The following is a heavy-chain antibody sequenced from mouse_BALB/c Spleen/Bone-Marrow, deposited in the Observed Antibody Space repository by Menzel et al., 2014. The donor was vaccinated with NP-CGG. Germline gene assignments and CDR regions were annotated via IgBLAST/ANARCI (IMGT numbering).Heavy chain of an antibody. J-gene: IGHJ2*01. CDR2: SNPGSGYT. CDR1: GYTFTTYT. V-gene: IGHV1-4*02. Sequence: QVQLQQPAAELARPGVSVKMSCKASGYTFTTYTIHWVKQRPGQGLEWIGYSNPGSGYTEYSQNFKDKTTLTTDKSSSTAYMQLTSLTSEDSAVYYCARRGGFYYFDYWGQGTTLTVSS. D-gene: IGHD1-1*02. CDR3: ARRGGFYYFDY.